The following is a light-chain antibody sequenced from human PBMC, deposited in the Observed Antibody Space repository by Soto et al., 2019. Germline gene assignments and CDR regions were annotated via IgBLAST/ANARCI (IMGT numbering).Light chain of an antibody. Sequence: EIVLTQSPGTLSLSPGERATLSCRASQSVSSTYLAWYQQKPGQAPRLIIYGASSRATGNPDRFSGSGSGTDFTLTISRLEPEDFAVYYCQKYGSLTSSTFGQGTKVEIK. J-gene: IGKJ1*01. CDR2: GAS. CDR1: QSVSSTY. CDR3: QKYGSLTSST. V-gene: IGKV3-20*01.